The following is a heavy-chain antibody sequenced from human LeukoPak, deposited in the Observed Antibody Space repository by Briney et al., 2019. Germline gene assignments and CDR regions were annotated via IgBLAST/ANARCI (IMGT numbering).Heavy chain of an antibody. J-gene: IGHJ4*02. V-gene: IGHV4-30-2*01. CDR1: DGSISSGGYS. CDR2: IYHSGST. Sequence: PSETLSLTCAVPDGSISSGGYSWSWIRQPPGKGLEWIGYIYHSGSTYYNPSLKSRVTISVDRSKNQFSLKLSSVTAADTAVYYCASSPRGLSTYYFDYWGQGTLVTVSS. D-gene: IGHD3-16*02. CDR3: ASSPRGLSTYYFDY.